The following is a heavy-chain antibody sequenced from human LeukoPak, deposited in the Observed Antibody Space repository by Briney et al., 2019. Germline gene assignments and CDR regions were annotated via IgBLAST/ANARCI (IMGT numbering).Heavy chain of an antibody. V-gene: IGHV3-7*01. J-gene: IGHJ3*02. CDR3: ARIPTFDWSDAFDI. Sequence: GGSLRLSCAASGFTFSSYWMSWVRQAPGKGLEWVANIKQDGSEKYYVDSVKGRFTISRDNAKNSLYLQMNSLRAEDTAVYYCARIPTFDWSDAFDIWGQGTMVTVSS. CDR2: IKQDGSEK. D-gene: IGHD3-9*01. CDR1: GFTFSSYW.